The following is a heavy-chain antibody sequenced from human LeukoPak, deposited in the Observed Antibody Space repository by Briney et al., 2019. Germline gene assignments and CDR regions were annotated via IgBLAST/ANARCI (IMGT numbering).Heavy chain of an antibody. V-gene: IGHV4-31*03. CDR2: ISHSGST. CDR3: ARDLWFGEYNWFDP. CDR1: GGSISSGGYF. D-gene: IGHD3-10*01. Sequence: SQTLSLTCTVSGGSISSGGYFWSWVRQHPGKGLEWIGYISHSGSTYYNPSLKSRVIISLDTSKDRFSLRLSSVTAADTAVYYCARDLWFGEYNWFDPWGQGTLVTVSS. J-gene: IGHJ5*02.